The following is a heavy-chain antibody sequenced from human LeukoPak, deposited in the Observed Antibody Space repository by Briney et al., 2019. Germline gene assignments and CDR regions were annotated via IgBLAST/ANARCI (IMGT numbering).Heavy chain of an antibody. J-gene: IGHJ4*02. CDR1: GFTFSSYG. Sequence: QPGRSLRPSWAASGFTFSSYGIDWVRQAPGKGLEWVAAISSDGSNKHFADSVKGRFTISRDNSKNTLYLQMSSLRAEDTAMYYCAKGHSRGWYYFDYWGQGTLVSVSS. CDR3: AKGHSRGWYYFDY. D-gene: IGHD6-19*01. V-gene: IGHV3-30*18. CDR2: ISSDGSNK.